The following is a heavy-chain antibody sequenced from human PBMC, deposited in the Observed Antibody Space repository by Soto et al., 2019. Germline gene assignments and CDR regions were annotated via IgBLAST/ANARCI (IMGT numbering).Heavy chain of an antibody. Sequence: QVQLVQSGAEVKKPGASVKVSCKASGYTFTSYHITWVRQAPGQGLEWMGWISAYNGNTNYAQKLQGRVTMTTDTSTSTASMEPRSLRPDATAVYYCARDSPPPREWGPGTLVTVSS. CDR3: ARDSPPPRE. J-gene: IGHJ4*02. D-gene: IGHD1-26*01. CDR1: GYTFTSYH. V-gene: IGHV1-18*01. CDR2: ISAYNGNT.